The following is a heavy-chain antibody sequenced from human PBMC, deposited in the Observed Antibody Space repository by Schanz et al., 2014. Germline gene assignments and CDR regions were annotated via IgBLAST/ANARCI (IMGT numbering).Heavy chain of an antibody. CDR2: ISYSGST. V-gene: IGHV4-31*11. CDR3: ARDRGHGDLPGDI. Sequence: QVQLQESGPGLVKPSGTLSLTCAVSGGSISSSDWWSWVRQHPGKGLEWIGFISYSGSTYYNPSLKSRVAISVDTTKNQFSLNLSSATAADTAVYYCARDRGHGDLPGDIWGQGTMVTVSS. D-gene: IGHD4-17*01. CDR1: GGSISSSDW. J-gene: IGHJ3*02.